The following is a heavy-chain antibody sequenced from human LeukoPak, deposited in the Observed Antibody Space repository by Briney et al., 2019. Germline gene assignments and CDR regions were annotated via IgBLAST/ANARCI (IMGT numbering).Heavy chain of an antibody. CDR1: GGSISSYY. Sequence: SETLSLTCTVSGGSISSYYWSWIRQPPGKGLEWIGYIYYSGSTYYNPSLKSRVTISVDTSKNQFSLKLSSVTAADTAVYYCARQGIDAFDIWGQGTMVTVSS. CDR2: IYYSGST. CDR3: ARQGIDAFDI. V-gene: IGHV4-59*08. D-gene: IGHD2-21*01. J-gene: IGHJ3*02.